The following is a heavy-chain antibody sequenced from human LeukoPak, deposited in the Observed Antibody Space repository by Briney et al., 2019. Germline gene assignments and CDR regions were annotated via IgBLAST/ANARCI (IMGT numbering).Heavy chain of an antibody. CDR3: ARGGGDSGYDYDDF. CDR1: GFTLSNYV. CDR2: ISGSGGST. J-gene: IGHJ4*02. V-gene: IGHV3-23*01. D-gene: IGHD5-12*01. Sequence: GGSLRLSCAASGFTLSNYVMSWVRQAPGKGLEWVSGISGSGGSTYYADSVKGRFTISRDNSKDTLYLQMNSLRAEDTAVYYCARGGGDSGYDYDDFWGQGTLVTVSS.